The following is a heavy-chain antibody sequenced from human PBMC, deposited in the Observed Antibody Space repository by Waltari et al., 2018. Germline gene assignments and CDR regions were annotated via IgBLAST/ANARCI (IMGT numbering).Heavy chain of an antibody. CDR1: GFTFVSYG. CDR3: ARNDYNGNSFDY. J-gene: IGHJ4*02. Sequence: QVHLVESGGGVVQPGRSLRRSCSGFGFTFVSYGMHWVRQAPGKGLEWVAVIWYDVSNKHYADSVKGRFTISRDNSKNTLYLQMNSLRAEDTAVYYCARNDYNGNSFDYWGQGTLVTVSS. CDR2: IWYDVSNK. D-gene: IGHD3-10*01. V-gene: IGHV3-33*01.